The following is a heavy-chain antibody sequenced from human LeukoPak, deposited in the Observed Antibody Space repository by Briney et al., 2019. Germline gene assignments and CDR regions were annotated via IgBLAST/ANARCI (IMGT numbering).Heavy chain of an antibody. CDR3: ATQGLGALDI. CDR2: IKSKTDNGTT. V-gene: IGHV3-15*01. CDR1: GFTFSNAW. J-gene: IGHJ3*02. D-gene: IGHD6-19*01. Sequence: GGSLRLSCAASGFTFSNAWMRWVRQAPGKGLEWVGRIKSKTDNGTTDYAAPVKGRFAISRDDSKNTLYLQMSSLKTEDTAVYYCATQGLGALDIWGQGTMVTVS.